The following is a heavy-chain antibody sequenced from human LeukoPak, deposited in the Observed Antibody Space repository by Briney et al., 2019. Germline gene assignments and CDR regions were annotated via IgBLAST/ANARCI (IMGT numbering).Heavy chain of an antibody. Sequence: GASVKVSCKASGGTFSSYAISWVRQAPGQGLEWMGIINPSGGSTSYAQKFQGRVTMTRDMSTSTVYMELSSLRSEDTAVYYCARDNGVRIMVRGVKDYWGQGTLVTVSS. CDR3: ARDNGVRIMVRGVKDY. J-gene: IGHJ4*02. CDR1: GGTFSSYA. V-gene: IGHV1-46*01. D-gene: IGHD3-10*01. CDR2: INPSGGST.